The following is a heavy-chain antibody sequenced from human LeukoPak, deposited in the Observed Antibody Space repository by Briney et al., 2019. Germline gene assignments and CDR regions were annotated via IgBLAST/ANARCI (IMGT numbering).Heavy chain of an antibody. Sequence: PSETLSLTCAVSGYSISSGHYVAWIRQPPGKGLEWVAPIYRSGSTSYKPSLKSRVTISVDTSKNQFSLKLSSVTAADTAVYYCAGTRAPDSYFDYWGQGKLLTVSS. CDR2: IYRSGST. V-gene: IGHV4-38-2*01. CDR1: GYSISSGHY. J-gene: IGHJ4*02. D-gene: IGHD3/OR15-3a*01. CDR3: AGTRAPDSYFDY.